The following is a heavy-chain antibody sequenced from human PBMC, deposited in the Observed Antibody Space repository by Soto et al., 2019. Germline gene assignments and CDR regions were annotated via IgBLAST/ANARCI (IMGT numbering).Heavy chain of an antibody. J-gene: IGHJ5*02. V-gene: IGHV3-7*01. Sequence: GGSLRLSCAASGFTFSSYWMSWVRQAPGKGLEWVANIKQDGSEKYYVDSVKGRFTISRDNAKNSLYLQMNSLRAEDTAVYYCARAPYDFWSGYYHNWFDPWGQGTLVTVSS. D-gene: IGHD3-3*01. CDR2: IKQDGSEK. CDR3: ARAPYDFWSGYYHNWFDP. CDR1: GFTFSSYW.